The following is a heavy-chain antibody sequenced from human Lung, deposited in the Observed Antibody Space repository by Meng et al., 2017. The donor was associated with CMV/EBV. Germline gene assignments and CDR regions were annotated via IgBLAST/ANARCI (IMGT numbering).Heavy chain of an antibody. Sequence: SCAASDFTVSSNYMSWVRQAPGKGLEWVSLIYSGGTTYYADSVKGRFTISRDNSKNTLYLQMNSLRAEDTAVYYCTRVFGSGSQRYGGYYGMDVXGQGXTVTVSS. CDR3: TRVFGSGSQRYGGYYGMDV. J-gene: IGHJ6*02. CDR1: DFTVSSNY. CDR2: IYSGGTT. D-gene: IGHD3-10*01. V-gene: IGHV3-53*01.